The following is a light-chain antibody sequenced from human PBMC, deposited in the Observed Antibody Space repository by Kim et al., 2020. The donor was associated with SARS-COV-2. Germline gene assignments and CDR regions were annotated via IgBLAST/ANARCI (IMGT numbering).Light chain of an antibody. CDR1: SSDVGGYNY. CDR3: SSYASSGTVL. V-gene: IGLV2-14*03. Sequence: QSALTQPASVSGSPGQSITISCTGTSSDVGGYNYVSWYQQHPGKAPKLIIYDVSNRPSGVSNRFSGSKSGNTASLTISGLQAEDEADYYCSSYASSGTVLFGGGTKLTVL. J-gene: IGLJ2*01. CDR2: DVS.